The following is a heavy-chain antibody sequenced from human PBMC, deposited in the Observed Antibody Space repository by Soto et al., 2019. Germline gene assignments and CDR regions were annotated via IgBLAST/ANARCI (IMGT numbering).Heavy chain of an antibody. J-gene: IGHJ4*02. Sequence: SETLSLTCTVSGGSISSGDYYWSWIRQPPGKGLEWIGYIYYSGSTYYNPSLKSRVTISVDTSKNQFSLKLSSVTAADTAVYYCARDDSSSWFFDYWGRGTLVTVSS. CDR3: ARDDSSSWFFDY. D-gene: IGHD6-13*01. CDR1: GGSISSGDYY. V-gene: IGHV4-30-4*01. CDR2: IYYSGST.